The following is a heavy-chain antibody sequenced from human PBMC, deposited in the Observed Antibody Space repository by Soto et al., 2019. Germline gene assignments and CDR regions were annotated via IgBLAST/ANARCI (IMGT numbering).Heavy chain of an antibody. D-gene: IGHD3-16*01. V-gene: IGHV4-31*03. J-gene: IGHJ4*02. CDR1: GGSISSGGYY. Sequence: PSETLSLTCTVSGGSISSGGYYWSWIRQHPGKGLEWIGYIYYSGSTYYNPSLKSRVTISVDTSKNQFSLKLSSVTAADTAVYYCARGPDYVWGSYSQYYFDYWGQGTLVTSPQ. CDR3: ARGPDYVWGSYSQYYFDY. CDR2: IYYSGST.